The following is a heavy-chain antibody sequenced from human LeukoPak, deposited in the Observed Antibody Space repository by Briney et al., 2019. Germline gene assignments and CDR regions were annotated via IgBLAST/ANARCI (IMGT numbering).Heavy chain of an antibody. V-gene: IGHV4-34*01. D-gene: IGHD3-10*01. Sequence: PSETLSLTCAVYGGSFSGYYWSWIRQPPRKGLEWIGEINHSGSTNYNPSLKSRVTISVDTSKNQFSLKLSSVTAADTAVYYCASYYGYRSPIDYWGQGTLVTISS. CDR1: GGSFSGYY. CDR3: ASYYGYRSPIDY. J-gene: IGHJ4*02. CDR2: INHSGST.